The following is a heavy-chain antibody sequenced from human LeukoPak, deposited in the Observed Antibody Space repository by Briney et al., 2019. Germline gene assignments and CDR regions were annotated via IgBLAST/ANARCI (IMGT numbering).Heavy chain of an antibody. CDR3: AKDRSSNWFDP. Sequence: GGSLRLSCAASGFTFDDYAMHWVRQAPGKGLEWVSGISWNSGSIGYADSVKGRFTISRDNAKNSLYLQMNSLRAEDTAVYYCAKDRSSNWFDPWGQGTLVTVSS. CDR1: GFTFDDYA. V-gene: IGHV3-9*01. J-gene: IGHJ5*02. CDR2: ISWNSGSI.